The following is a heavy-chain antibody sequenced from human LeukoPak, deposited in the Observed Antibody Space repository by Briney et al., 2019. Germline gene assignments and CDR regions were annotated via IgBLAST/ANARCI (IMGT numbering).Heavy chain of an antibody. Sequence: GASVKVSCKASGYTFTGYFLHWVRQAPGQGLEWMGRINPNSGGADYSQKFQDRVTMTRDTSISTAYMELSRLTSDDTAVYYCARVLTTTVNNFDYWGQGTLVTVS. CDR3: ARVLTTTVNNFDY. J-gene: IGHJ4*02. CDR2: INPNSGGA. CDR1: GYTFTGYF. V-gene: IGHV1-2*06. D-gene: IGHD4-17*01.